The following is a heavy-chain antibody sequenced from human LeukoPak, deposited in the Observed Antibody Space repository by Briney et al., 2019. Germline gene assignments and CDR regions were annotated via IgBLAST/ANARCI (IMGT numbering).Heavy chain of an antibody. D-gene: IGHD6-13*01. V-gene: IGHV3-74*01. CDR2: INTDGSST. CDR3: ARDLGAAGTRVGG. CDR1: GFTFSRYW. Sequence: GGSLRLSCAASGFTFSRYWMHWVRQGPGKGLVWVSRINTDGSSTSYADSVKGRFTISRDNTKNTLYLQMNSLRVEDTAVYYCARDLGAAGTRVGGWGQGTLVTVSS. J-gene: IGHJ4*02.